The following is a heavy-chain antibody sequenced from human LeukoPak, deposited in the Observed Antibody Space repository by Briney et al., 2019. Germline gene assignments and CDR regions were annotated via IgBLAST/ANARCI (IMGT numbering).Heavy chain of an antibody. J-gene: IGHJ4*02. CDR2: INHSGST. V-gene: IGHV4-34*01. CDR3: ARRTYNSPFAY. Sequence: SETLSLTCAVYGGSFSGYYWSWIRQPPGEGLEWIGEINHSGSTNYNPSLKSRVTISVDTSKNQFSLKLSSVTAADTAVYYCARRTYNSPFAYWGQGTLVTVSS. D-gene: IGHD1-20*01. CDR1: GGSFSGYY.